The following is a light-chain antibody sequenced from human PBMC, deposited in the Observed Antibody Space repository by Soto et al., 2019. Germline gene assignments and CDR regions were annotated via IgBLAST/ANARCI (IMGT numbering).Light chain of an antibody. CDR2: DVS. Sequence: QSVLTQPRSVSGSPGQSVTISCTGTSSDVGGYDFVSWYQQHPGKAPILMISDVSKRPSGVPDRFSGSKSGNTASLTISGLQAEDEAAYYCCSYAGDLALFGGGTKVTVL. CDR1: SSDVGGYDF. CDR3: CSYAGDLAL. V-gene: IGLV2-11*01. J-gene: IGLJ2*01.